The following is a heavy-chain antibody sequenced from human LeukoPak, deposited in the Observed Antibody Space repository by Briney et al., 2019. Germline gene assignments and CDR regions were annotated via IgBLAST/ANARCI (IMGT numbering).Heavy chain of an antibody. J-gene: IGHJ4*02. V-gene: IGHV3-48*03. Sequence: GGSLRLSCAASGFTFSGYEMDWVRQAPGQGLEWVSSISSRSSTIYYTDSVKGRFTISRDNAKNSVYLQMNSLRVEDTAVYYCARGTGYSGYDLLDYWGQGTLVTVSS. CDR3: ARGTGYSGYDLLDY. CDR2: ISSRSSTI. CDR1: GFTFSGYE. D-gene: IGHD5-12*01.